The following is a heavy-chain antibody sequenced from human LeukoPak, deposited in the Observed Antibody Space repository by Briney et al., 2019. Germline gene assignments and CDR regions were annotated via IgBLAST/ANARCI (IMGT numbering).Heavy chain of an antibody. D-gene: IGHD6-19*01. CDR1: GYTFTSYD. CDR3: ARVGLGVGSGWYWYFDL. J-gene: IGHJ2*01. CDR2: MNPNSGNT. V-gene: IGHV1-8*01. Sequence: GASVKVSCKASGYTFTSYDINWVRQATGQGLEWMGWMNPNSGNTGYAQKFQGRVTMTRNTSISTAYMELSSLRSGDTAVYYCARVGLGVGSGWYWYFDLWGRGTLVTVSS.